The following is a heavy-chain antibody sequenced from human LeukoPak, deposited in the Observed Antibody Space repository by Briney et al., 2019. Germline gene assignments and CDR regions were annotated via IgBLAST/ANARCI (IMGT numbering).Heavy chain of an antibody. D-gene: IGHD3-10*01. V-gene: IGHV3-30*02. Sequence: GGSLRLSCAASGFTLSSYAMSWVRQAPGKGLEWVAFIRNDGSIRYYADSIKGRFTISRDNSKNTLYLQMSSLRVDDTAVYYCAKGRAGMVRGVCDYWGQGTLVTVSS. CDR2: IRNDGSIR. J-gene: IGHJ4*02. CDR1: GFTLSSYA. CDR3: AKGRAGMVRGVCDY.